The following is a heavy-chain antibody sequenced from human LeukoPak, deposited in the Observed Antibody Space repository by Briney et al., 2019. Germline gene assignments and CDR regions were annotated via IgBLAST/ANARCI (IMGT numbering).Heavy chain of an antibody. CDR2: TRNKINSDTK. CDR1: GFSLSDYH. V-gene: IGHV3-72*01. CDR3: TRVGPSTVVDY. J-gene: IGHJ4*02. Sequence: QPGGSLRLSCAASGFSLSDYHMEWVRQAPGKGLEWVGRTRNKINSDTKEYAASVKGRFTISRDDSKNTAYLQMSSLKIEDTAVYYCTRVGPSTVVDYWGQGTQVTVSS. D-gene: IGHD1-26*01.